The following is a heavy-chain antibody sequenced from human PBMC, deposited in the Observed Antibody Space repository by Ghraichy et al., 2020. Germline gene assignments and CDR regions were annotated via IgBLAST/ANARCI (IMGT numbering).Heavy chain of an antibody. CDR3: AGTQVVVVPAAPFDP. CDR1: GFTFSSYA. CDR2: ISGSGGST. J-gene: IGHJ5*02. D-gene: IGHD2-2*01. Sequence: GGSLRLSCAASGFTFSSYAMSWVRQAPGKGLEWVSAISGSGGSTYYADSVKGRFTISRDNSKNTLYLQMNSLRAEDTAVYYCAGTQVVVVPAAPFDPWGQGTLVTVSS. V-gene: IGHV3-23*01.